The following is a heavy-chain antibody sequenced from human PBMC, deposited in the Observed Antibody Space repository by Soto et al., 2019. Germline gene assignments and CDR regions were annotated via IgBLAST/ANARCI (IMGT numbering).Heavy chain of an antibody. CDR1: GYTFTSYA. V-gene: IGHV1-3*01. Sequence: ASVKVSCKASGYTFTSYAMHWVRQAPGQRLEWMGWINAGNGNTKYSQKFQGRVTITRDTSASTAYMELSSLRSEDTAVYYCARGGYCSSTSCYHFDYWGQGTLVTVSS. CDR3: ARGGYCSSTSCYHFDY. D-gene: IGHD2-2*01. J-gene: IGHJ4*02. CDR2: INAGNGNT.